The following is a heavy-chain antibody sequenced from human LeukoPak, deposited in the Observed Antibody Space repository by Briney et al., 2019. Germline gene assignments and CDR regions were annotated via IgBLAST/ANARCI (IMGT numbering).Heavy chain of an antibody. CDR1: GDSVSSNSAA. Sequence: SQTLSLTCAISGDSVSSNSAAWNWIRQSPSRGLEWLGRTYYRSKWYNEYAVFVKSRMTINPDTSKHQFSLQLNSLTPEDTAVYYCARFSRDAFDIWGQGTMVSVSS. D-gene: IGHD3-3*02. CDR2: TYYRSKWYN. V-gene: IGHV6-1*01. J-gene: IGHJ3*02. CDR3: ARFSRDAFDI.